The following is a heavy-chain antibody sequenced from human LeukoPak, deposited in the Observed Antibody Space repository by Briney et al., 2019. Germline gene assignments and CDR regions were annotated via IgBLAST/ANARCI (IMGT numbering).Heavy chain of an antibody. Sequence: SVKVSCKASGGTFSSYAISWVRQAPGQGLEWMGGIIPIFGTANYAQKFQGRVTITADKSTSTAYMELSSLRSEDTAVYYCARRREFGLDWFDPWGQGTLVTVSS. J-gene: IGHJ5*02. CDR1: GGTFSSYA. V-gene: IGHV1-69*06. CDR3: ARRREFGLDWFDP. D-gene: IGHD3-10*01. CDR2: IIPIFGTA.